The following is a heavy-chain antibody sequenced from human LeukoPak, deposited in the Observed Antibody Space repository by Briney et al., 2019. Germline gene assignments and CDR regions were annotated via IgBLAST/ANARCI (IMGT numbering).Heavy chain of an antibody. V-gene: IGHV4-39*01. CDR2: IYYSGST. J-gene: IGHJ4*02. Sequence: SETLSLTCTVSGGSISSSSSYWGWIRQPPGKGLEWIGSIYYSGSTYYNPSLKSRVTISVDTSKNQFSLKLSSVTAADTAVYYCASRYCSGGSCPTDYWGQGPLVTVSS. D-gene: IGHD2-15*01. CDR1: GGSISSSSSY. CDR3: ASRYCSGGSCPTDY.